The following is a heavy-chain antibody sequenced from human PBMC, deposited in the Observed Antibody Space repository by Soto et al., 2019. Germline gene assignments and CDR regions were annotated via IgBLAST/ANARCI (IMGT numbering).Heavy chain of an antibody. CDR2: IIPIFGTA. D-gene: IGHD3-10*01. CDR3: ARDRGQYFDY. J-gene: IGHJ4*02. V-gene: IGHV1-69*13. Sequence: GASVKVSCKASGGTFSSYSISWVRQAPGQGLEWMGGIIPIFGTANYAQKFQGRVTITADESTSTAYMELSSLRSEDTAVYYCARDRGQYFDYWGQGTLVTVSS. CDR1: GGTFSSYS.